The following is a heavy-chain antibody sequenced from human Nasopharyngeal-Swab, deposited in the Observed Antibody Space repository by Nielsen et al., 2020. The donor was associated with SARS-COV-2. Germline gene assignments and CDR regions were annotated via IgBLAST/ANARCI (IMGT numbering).Heavy chain of an antibody. CDR1: GFTFSTYA. V-gene: IGHV3-23*01. J-gene: IGHJ4*02. Sequence: GESLKISCAASGFTFSTYAISWVRQAPGKGLEWVSVISGSDYSTHYADSVKGRFTISRDNSKNTLYLQMNSLRAEDTAVYYCAKEAQGENFDYWGQGTLITVSS. CDR3: AKEAQGENFDY. D-gene: IGHD3-16*01. CDR2: ISGSDYST.